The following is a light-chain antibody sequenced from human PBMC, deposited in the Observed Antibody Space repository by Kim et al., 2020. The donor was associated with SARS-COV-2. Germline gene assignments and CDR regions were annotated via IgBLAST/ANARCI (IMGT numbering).Light chain of an antibody. CDR1: QSVSSNY. CDR2: TTA. CDR3: QHYGTSLF. J-gene: IGKJ2*01. V-gene: IGKV3-20*01. Sequence: EIVLTQSPGTLSLSPGERATLSCRASQSVSSNYIAWYQQKPGQAPRLVIHTTATRGAGIPDRFSGSGSGTDFTLTISRLEPEDFAVYYCQHYGTSLFFGQGTKLEI.